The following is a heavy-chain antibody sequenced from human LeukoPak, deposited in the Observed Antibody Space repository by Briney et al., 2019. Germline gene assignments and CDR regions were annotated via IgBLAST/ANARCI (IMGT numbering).Heavy chain of an antibody. CDR1: GYTFTSYD. Sequence: ASVKVSCKASGYTFTSYDINWVRQATGQGLEWMGWMNPNSGNTGYAQKFQGRVTMTRNTSISTAYMELSSLRSEDTAVYYCARGRNAYGGNSRPYYYYMDVWGKGTTVTVSS. V-gene: IGHV1-8*01. J-gene: IGHJ6*03. CDR2: MNPNSGNT. CDR3: ARGRNAYGGNSRPYYYYMDV. D-gene: IGHD4-23*01.